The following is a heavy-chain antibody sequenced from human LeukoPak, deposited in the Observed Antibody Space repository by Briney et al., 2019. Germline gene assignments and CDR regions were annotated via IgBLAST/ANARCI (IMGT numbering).Heavy chain of an antibody. CDR2: IYYSGST. D-gene: IGHD6-13*01. CDR1: GGSISSSSYY. J-gene: IGHJ5*02. CDR3: ARSGYSSSWCLGWYDP. V-gene: IGHV4-39*01. Sequence: SETLSLTCTVSGGSISSSSYYWGWIRQPPGKGLEWIGSIYYSGSTYYNPSLKSRVTISVDTSKNQFSLKLSSVTAADTAVYYCARSGYSSSWCLGWYDPWGQGTLVTVSS.